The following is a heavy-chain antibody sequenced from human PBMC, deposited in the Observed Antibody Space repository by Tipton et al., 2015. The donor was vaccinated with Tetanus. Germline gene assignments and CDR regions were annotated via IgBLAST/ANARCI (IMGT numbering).Heavy chain of an antibody. D-gene: IGHD2-8*01. J-gene: IGHJ4*02. CDR2: IYYTGTT. Sequence: TLSLTCTVSGGSINPYYWSWIRQPPGKGLEWIGYIYYTGTTNYNRSLESRVTISLDTSKNQFSLQLDSVTAADTAVYYCARDPSGGVRYFDYWGQGTLVTVSS. V-gene: IGHV4-59*12. CDR1: GGSINPYY. CDR3: ARDPSGGVRYFDY.